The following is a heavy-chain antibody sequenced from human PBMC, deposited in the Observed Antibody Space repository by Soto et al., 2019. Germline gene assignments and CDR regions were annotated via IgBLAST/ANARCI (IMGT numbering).Heavy chain of an antibody. CDR2: IKSKTDGGTT. CDR1: GFTFSNAW. J-gene: IGHJ4*02. CDR3: TVLEGDCSGGSCYSNPGSFDY. Sequence: GGSLRLSCAASGFTFSNAWMNWVRQAPGKGLEWVGRIKSKTDGGTTDYAAPVKGRFTISRDDSKNTLYLQMNSLKTEDTAVYYCTVLEGDCSGGSCYSNPGSFDYWGQGTLVTVSS. D-gene: IGHD2-15*01. V-gene: IGHV3-15*07.